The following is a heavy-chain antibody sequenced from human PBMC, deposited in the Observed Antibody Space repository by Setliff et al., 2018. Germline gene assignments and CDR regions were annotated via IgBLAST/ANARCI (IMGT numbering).Heavy chain of an antibody. CDR2: INNYNTNT. V-gene: IGHV1-18*01. Sequence: ASVKVSCKTSGYTFTNYGITWVRQAPGQGLEWMGWINNYNTNTNYAQKLQGRVAMTTDTSTSTAYMELRSLRSDDSAVYYCARINFYVSSGHYYAPDYWGQGTTVTVSS. D-gene: IGHD3-22*01. J-gene: IGHJ4*02. CDR1: GYTFTNYG. CDR3: ARINFYVSSGHYYAPDY.